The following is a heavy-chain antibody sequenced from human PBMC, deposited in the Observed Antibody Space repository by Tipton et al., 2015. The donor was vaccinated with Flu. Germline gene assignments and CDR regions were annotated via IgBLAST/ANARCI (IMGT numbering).Heavy chain of an antibody. J-gene: IGHJ3*02. CDR2: IYYSGST. Sequence: TLSLTCTVSGGSISSGDYYWSWIRQPPGKGLEWIGYIYYSGSTYYNPSLKSPVTISVDTSKNQFSLKLSSMTAADTAVYYCARSITRDAFDIWGQGTMVTVSS. CDR1: GGSISSGDYY. V-gene: IGHV4-30-4*01. CDR3: ARSITRDAFDI. D-gene: IGHD2-2*01.